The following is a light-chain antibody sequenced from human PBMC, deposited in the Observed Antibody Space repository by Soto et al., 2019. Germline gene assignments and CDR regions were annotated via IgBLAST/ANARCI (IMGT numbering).Light chain of an antibody. CDR2: GAS. CDR1: QSVSSSY. J-gene: IGKJ1*01. V-gene: IGKV3-20*01. CDR3: QHYGSSPET. Sequence: EIVLTQSPGPLSLSPGERSELASYDSQSVSSSYLAWYQQKPGQAPRLLIYGASSRATGIPDRFSGSGSGTDFTLTISRLEPEDFAVYYCQHYGSSPETFGQGTKVDI.